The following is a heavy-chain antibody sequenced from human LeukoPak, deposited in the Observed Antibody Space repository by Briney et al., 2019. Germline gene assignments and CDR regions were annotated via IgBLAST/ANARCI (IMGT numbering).Heavy chain of an antibody. V-gene: IGHV3-23*01. CDR3: AKDARRSSGWYFFDH. J-gene: IGHJ4*02. D-gene: IGHD6-19*01. CDR1: GFTFSNLA. Sequence: RGSLRLSCVASGFTFSNLAMGWVRQAPGKGLEWVSVISDSGGTTYYADSVKGRFTISRDNSRNTLYLQMNSLRVEDTAVYYCAKDARRSSGWYFFDHWGQGTLVTVSS. CDR2: ISDSGGTT.